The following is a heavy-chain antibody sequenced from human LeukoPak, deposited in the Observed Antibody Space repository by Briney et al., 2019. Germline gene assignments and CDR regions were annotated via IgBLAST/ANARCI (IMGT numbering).Heavy chain of an antibody. V-gene: IGHV1-2*02. D-gene: IGHD6-13*01. CDR1: GYTFTGYY. CDR2: INPNNGGT. J-gene: IGHJ4*02. Sequence: GASVKVSCKASGYTFTGYYMHWVRQAPGQGLEWMGWINPNNGGTNYAQKFQGRVTMTRDTSINTAYMELSRLRSDDTAVDYCARDWSGGAAAVYYWGQGTLVTVSS. CDR3: ARDWSGGAAAVYY.